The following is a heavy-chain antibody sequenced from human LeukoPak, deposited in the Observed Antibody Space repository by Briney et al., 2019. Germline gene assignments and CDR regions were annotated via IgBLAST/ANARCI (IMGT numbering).Heavy chain of an antibody. CDR3: ARAGGSLLWFGELSGPNDAFDI. CDR1: GYSFTSYC. J-gene: IGHJ3*02. D-gene: IGHD3-10*01. Sequence: GESLKISCKGSGYSFTSYCIGWVRQMPGKGLEWMGIIYPGDSDTRYSPSFQGQVTISADKSISTAYLQWSSLKASDTAMYYCARAGGSLLWFGELSGPNDAFDIWSQGTMVTVSS. CDR2: IYPGDSDT. V-gene: IGHV5-51*01.